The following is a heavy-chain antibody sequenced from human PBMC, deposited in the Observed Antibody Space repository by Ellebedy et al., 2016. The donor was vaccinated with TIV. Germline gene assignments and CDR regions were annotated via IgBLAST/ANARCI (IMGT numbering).Heavy chain of an antibody. V-gene: IGHV1-46*01. D-gene: IGHD3-3*01. CDR2: INPNDDTK. Sequence: AASVKVSCKASGYSFSSYYMHWVRQAPGQGLEWMAIINPNDDTKYYVQNFQGRVTVTRDTSANTVYMELSSLRSEDTAVYYCARDRRSTYYDFWSGEDAFDIWGQGTMVTVSS. CDR3: ARDRRSTYYDFWSGEDAFDI. J-gene: IGHJ3*02. CDR1: GYSFSSYY.